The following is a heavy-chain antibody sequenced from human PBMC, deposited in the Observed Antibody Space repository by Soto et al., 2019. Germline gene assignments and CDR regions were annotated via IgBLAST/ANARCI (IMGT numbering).Heavy chain of an antibody. V-gene: IGHV3-7*01. D-gene: IGHD4-17*01. CDR2: IKQDGSEK. Sequence: GGSLRLSCAASGFTFSSYWMSWVRQAPGKGLEWVANIKQDGSEKYYVDSVKGRFTISRDNAKNSLYLQMNSLRAEDTVVYYCAGPSRWDGDPLDYWGQGTLVTVSS. CDR3: AGPSRWDGDPLDY. J-gene: IGHJ4*02. CDR1: GFTFSSYW.